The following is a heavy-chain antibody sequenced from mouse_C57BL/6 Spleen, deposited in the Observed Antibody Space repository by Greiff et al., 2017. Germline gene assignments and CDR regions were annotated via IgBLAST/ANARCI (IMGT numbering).Heavy chain of an antibody. CDR2: ISYDGSN. J-gene: IGHJ1*03. Sequence: EVKLQESGPGLVKPSQSLSLTCSVTGYSITSGYYWNWIRQFPGNKLEWMGYISYDGSNNYNPSLKNRISITRDTSKNQFFLKLNSVTTEDTATYYCAREVPYYYGSSSGNWYFDVWGTGTTVTVSS. CDR3: AREVPYYYGSSSGNWYFDV. D-gene: IGHD1-1*01. CDR1: GYSITSGYY. V-gene: IGHV3-6*01.